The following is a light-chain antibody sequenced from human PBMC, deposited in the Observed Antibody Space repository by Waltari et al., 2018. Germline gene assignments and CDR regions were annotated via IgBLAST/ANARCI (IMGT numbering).Light chain of an antibody. J-gene: IGKJ2*03. CDR2: GAS. V-gene: IGKV3-11*01. Sequence: VILTQSPATLSLSPGERATLSCRASQSVSSYLAWYQQKPGQAPRLLISGASSRATGIPDRFSSSVSGTDFTLTISSLEPEDVGVYHCYQHSSGYSFGQGTKVEIK. CDR3: YQHSSGYS. CDR1: QSVSSY.